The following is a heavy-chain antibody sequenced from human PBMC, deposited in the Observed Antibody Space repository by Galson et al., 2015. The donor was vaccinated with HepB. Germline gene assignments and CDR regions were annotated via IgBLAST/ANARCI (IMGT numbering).Heavy chain of an antibody. CDR1: GGTLSSYA. CDR3: ARDRLPTLEAAAGTGWFDP. D-gene: IGHD6-13*01. V-gene: IGHV1-69*13. Sequence: SVKVSCKASGGTLSSYAISWVRQAPGQGLEWMGGIIPIFGTANYAQKFQGRVTITADESTSTAYMELSSLRSEDTAVYYCARDRLPTLEAAAGTGWFDPWGQGTLVTVSS. J-gene: IGHJ5*02. CDR2: IIPIFGTA.